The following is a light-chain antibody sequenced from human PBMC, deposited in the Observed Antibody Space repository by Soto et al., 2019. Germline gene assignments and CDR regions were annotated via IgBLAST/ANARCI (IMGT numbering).Light chain of an antibody. V-gene: IGLV2-14*01. Sequence: QSALTQPASVSGSPGQSSTISCTGTSSDVGGYNYVSWYQQHPGKAPKLMIYEVSNRPSGVSNRFSGSKSGNTASLTISGLQAEDEADYYCSSYTSSSTRVVGGGTKLTGL. CDR1: SSDVGGYNY. CDR2: EVS. J-gene: IGLJ3*02. CDR3: SSYTSSSTRV.